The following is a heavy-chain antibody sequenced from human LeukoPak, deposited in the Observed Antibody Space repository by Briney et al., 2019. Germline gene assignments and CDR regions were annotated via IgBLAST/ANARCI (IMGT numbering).Heavy chain of an antibody. V-gene: IGHV3-23*01. J-gene: IGHJ4*02. CDR2: ISGSGGST. D-gene: IGHD2-2*01. CDR1: GFTFSSYA. Sequence: GGSLRLSCAASGFTFSSYAMSWVRQAPGKGLEWVSAISGSGGSTYYADSVKGRFTISRDNSKNTLYLQMNSLRAEDTAVYYCAGDLEDIVVVPAEDGYWGQGTLVTVSS. CDR3: AGDLEDIVVVPAEDGY.